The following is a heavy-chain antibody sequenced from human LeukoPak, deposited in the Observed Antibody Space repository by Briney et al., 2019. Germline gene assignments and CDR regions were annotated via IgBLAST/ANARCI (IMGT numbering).Heavy chain of an antibody. Sequence: PGGSLRLSCAASRFTFSSYGMHWVRQAPGKGLEWVAYIQYDGSNEQYADSVKGRFTISKDNSKNMLSLQMNSLRAEDTALYYCSSMHGGGAHYYYYYYMDVWGKGTTVTISS. CDR3: SSMHGGGAHYYYYYYMDV. CDR1: RFTFSSYG. V-gene: IGHV3-30*02. D-gene: IGHD3-16*01. CDR2: IQYDGSNE. J-gene: IGHJ6*03.